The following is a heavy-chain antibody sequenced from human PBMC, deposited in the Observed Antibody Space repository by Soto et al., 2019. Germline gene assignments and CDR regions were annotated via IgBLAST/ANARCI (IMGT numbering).Heavy chain of an antibody. D-gene: IGHD2-15*01. V-gene: IGHV1-69*13. Sequence: GASVKVPCKASGGTFSSYAISWVRQAPGQGLEWMGGIIPIFGTANYAQKFQGRVTITADESTSTAYMELSSLRSEDTAVYYCARGSNRAGIQTRYCSGGSCYWPGYWGQGTLVTVSS. J-gene: IGHJ4*02. CDR1: GGTFSSYA. CDR2: IIPIFGTA. CDR3: ARGSNRAGIQTRYCSGGSCYWPGY.